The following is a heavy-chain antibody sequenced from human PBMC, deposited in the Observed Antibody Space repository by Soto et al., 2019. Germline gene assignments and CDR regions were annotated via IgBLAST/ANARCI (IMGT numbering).Heavy chain of an antibody. J-gene: IGHJ6*02. CDR2: IYSGGST. V-gene: IGHV3-53*01. CDR3: ARERTKSSREYFYDMDI. D-gene: IGHD6-13*01. CDR1: GFTVSTNY. Sequence: EVQLVESGGGLIQPGGSLRLSCAASGFTVSTNYMNGFRQAPGRGLEWVSVIYSGGSTYYADSVEGRFTISRDNSKNAVFLQMTTLRAEDTAVYFFARERTKSSREYFYDMDIWGQGTTVTVSS.